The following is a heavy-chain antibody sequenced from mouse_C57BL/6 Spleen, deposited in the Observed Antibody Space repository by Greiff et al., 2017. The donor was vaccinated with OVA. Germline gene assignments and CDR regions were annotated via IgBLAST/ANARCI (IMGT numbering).Heavy chain of an antibody. J-gene: IGHJ2*01. V-gene: IGHV1-42*01. CDR2: INPSTGGT. CDR3: ARGDFYYFDY. CDR1: GYSFTGYY. Sequence: EVQLQQSGPELVKPGASVKISCKASGYSFTGYYLNWVKQSPEKSLEWIGEINPSTGGTTYNQKFKAKATLTVDKASSTAYMQLKRLTSEDSAVYYCARGDFYYFDYWGQGTTLTVSS.